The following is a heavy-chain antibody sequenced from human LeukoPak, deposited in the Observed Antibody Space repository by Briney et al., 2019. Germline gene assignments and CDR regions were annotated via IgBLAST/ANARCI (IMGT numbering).Heavy chain of an antibody. J-gene: IGHJ4*02. CDR3: ARGGTAKLIDYYDSSDYYSPFDY. D-gene: IGHD3-22*01. CDR2: ISSSGSTI. CDR1: GFTFTTYS. Sequence: PGGSLRLSCAASGFTFTTYSMNWVRQAPGKGLEWVSYISSSGSTIYYADSVKGRFTISRDNAKNSLYLQMNSLRAEDTAVYYCARGGTAKLIDYYDSSDYYSPFDYWGQGTLVTVSS. V-gene: IGHV3-48*04.